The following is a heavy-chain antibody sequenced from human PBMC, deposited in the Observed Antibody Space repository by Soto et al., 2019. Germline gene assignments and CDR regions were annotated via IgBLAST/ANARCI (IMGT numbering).Heavy chain of an antibody. CDR3: TIEAPRWLHRHDAFEI. D-gene: IGHD5-12*01. CDR2: IRSKAYGGTT. V-gene: IGHV3-49*03. CDR1: GFTFGDYA. J-gene: IGHJ3*02. Sequence: GVSLRLSCTASGFTFGDYAMSWFRQAPGKGLDDIGFIRSKAYGGTTEDAASVKGRFTISSDDSKSIAYLQMNSLKTEDTAVYYCTIEAPRWLHRHDAFEIWGQVTRVTVSS.